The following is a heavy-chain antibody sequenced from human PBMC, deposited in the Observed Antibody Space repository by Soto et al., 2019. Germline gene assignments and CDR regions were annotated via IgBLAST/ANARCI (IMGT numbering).Heavy chain of an antibody. J-gene: IGHJ4*02. V-gene: IGHV3-23*01. CDR1: GFTFSSYA. Sequence: EVQLLESGGGLVQPGGSLRLACAASGFTFSSYAMSWVRQAPVKGLEWGSAISGSGGSTYYADSVQGRFTISRDNSKNTLYMQMNSRGAEDPDVYYCAKERPPARLSGAEFDYWRQGSLVSGSS. CDR2: ISGSGGST. D-gene: IGHD6-19*01. CDR3: AKERPPARLSGAEFDY.